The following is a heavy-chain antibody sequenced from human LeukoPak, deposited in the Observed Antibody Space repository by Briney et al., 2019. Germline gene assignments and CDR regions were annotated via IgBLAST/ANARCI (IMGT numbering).Heavy chain of an antibody. CDR1: GGSISSYY. Sequence: NSSETLSLTCTVSGGSISSYYWSWIRQPPGKGLEWIGYIYYSGSTNYNPSLKSRVTISVDTSKNQFSLKLSSVTAADTAVYYRARLARAIVVVPAAADYWGQGTLVTVSS. V-gene: IGHV4-59*01. CDR3: ARLARAIVVVPAAADY. J-gene: IGHJ4*02. D-gene: IGHD2-2*01. CDR2: IYYSGST.